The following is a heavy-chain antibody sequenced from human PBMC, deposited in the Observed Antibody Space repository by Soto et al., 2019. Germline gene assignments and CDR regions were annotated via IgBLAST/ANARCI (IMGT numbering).Heavy chain of an antibody. D-gene: IGHD3-22*01. V-gene: IGHV3-15*07. CDR2: IKSNIDGGTK. Sequence: EVQLVESGGDLVKPGGSLRLSCAASGFSFSDAHMNWVRQAPGKGLEWVGRIKSNIDGGTKDYAAPVKGRFTISRDDSKNTLDLQMNSLKTEDTGIYYCATEPYYYDRSGYDTWGQGTLVTVSS. CDR3: ATEPYYYDRSGYDT. CDR1: GFSFSDAH. J-gene: IGHJ4*02.